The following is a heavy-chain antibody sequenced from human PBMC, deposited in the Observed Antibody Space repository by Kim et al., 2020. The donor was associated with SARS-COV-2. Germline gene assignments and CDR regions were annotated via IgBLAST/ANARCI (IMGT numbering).Heavy chain of an antibody. Sequence: GGSLRLSCVASGFTFSSFEMNWVRQAPGKGLEWISYISSSGTTIYYADSVKGRFTVSRDSAKNSLYLQMNSLRGEDTAVYYCARDPRDSSSWHPGGAFDLWGQGTMVTVSS. D-gene: IGHD6-13*01. V-gene: IGHV3-48*03. CDR3: ARDPRDSSSWHPGGAFDL. J-gene: IGHJ3*01. CDR1: GFTFSSFE. CDR2: ISSSGTTI.